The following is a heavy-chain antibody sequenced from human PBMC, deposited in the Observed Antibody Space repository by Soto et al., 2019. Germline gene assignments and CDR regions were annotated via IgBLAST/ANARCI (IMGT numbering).Heavy chain of an antibody. CDR1: GYTFTSYG. Sequence: QVQLVQSGTEVKKPGASVKVSCKASGYTFTSYGISWVRQAPGQGLEWMGWISGYNGNTNYAQKFKGRVTMTTDTFTSTAYMELRRLRSDDTAVYYCVRDWGDGMDVWGQGTTVTVSS. V-gene: IGHV1-18*01. J-gene: IGHJ6*02. CDR2: ISGYNGNT. CDR3: VRDWGDGMDV. D-gene: IGHD3-16*01.